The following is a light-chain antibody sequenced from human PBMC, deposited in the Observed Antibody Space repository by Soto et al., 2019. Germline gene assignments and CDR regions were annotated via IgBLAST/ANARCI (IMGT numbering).Light chain of an antibody. CDR2: GAS. CDR1: QTVVRSC. J-gene: IGKJ1*01. V-gene: IGKV3-20*01. Sequence: EIVLTQSPGTLSLSPGERATLSCRASQTVVRSCLAWYHQKPGQSPRLLIYGASNRAAGIPDRFSGSGSGTDFTLTISRLEPEDFAVYYCQQSDGSPPWTFGQGTKVEIK. CDR3: QQSDGSPPWT.